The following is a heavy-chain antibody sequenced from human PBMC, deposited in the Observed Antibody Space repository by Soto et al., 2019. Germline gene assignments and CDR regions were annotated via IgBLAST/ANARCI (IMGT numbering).Heavy chain of an antibody. CDR2: INHTGGT. J-gene: IGHJ6*02. V-gene: IGHV4-34*01. Sequence: PSETLSLTCAVYGGSVNGYYLNCIRQPPGKGLEWIGAINHTGGTHYNPSLKSRVTISVDTSKNQFSLKLIPVTAADTAVYYCARHFVLRFLEWLFTPPRGLGMDVWGQGTTVTVSS. D-gene: IGHD3-3*01. CDR3: ARHFVLRFLEWLFTPPRGLGMDV. CDR1: GGSVNGYY.